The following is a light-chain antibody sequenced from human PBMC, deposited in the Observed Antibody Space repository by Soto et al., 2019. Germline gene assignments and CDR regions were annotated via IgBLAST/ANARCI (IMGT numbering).Light chain of an antibody. CDR2: ENN. CDR3: GTWDSSLSVV. V-gene: IGLV1-51*02. CDR1: SSNIGNNY. Sequence: SVLTQPPSVSAAPGQKVTISCSGSSSNIGNNYVSWYQQLLGTAPKLLIYENNKRPSGIPDRFSGSKSGTSATLGITGLQTGDEADYYCGTWDSSLSVVFGGGTKLTVL. J-gene: IGLJ2*01.